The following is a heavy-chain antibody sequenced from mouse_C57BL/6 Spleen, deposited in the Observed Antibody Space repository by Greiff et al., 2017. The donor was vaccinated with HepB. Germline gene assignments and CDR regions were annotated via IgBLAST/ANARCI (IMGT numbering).Heavy chain of an antibody. D-gene: IGHD3-3*01. CDR2: IDPETGGT. V-gene: IGHV1-15*01. J-gene: IGHJ4*01. CDR1: GYTFTDYE. Sequence: QVQLQQSGAELVRPGASVTLSCKASGYTFTDYEMHWVKQTPVHGLEWIGAIDPETGGTAYNQKFKGKAILTADKSSSTAYMELRSLTSEDSAVYDCTRLLEGAMDYWGQGTSVTVSA. CDR3: TRLLEGAMDY.